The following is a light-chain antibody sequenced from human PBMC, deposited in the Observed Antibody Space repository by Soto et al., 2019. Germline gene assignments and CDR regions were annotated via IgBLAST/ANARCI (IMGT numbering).Light chain of an antibody. V-gene: IGKV3-20*01. J-gene: IGKJ5*01. CDR3: RQYGGSPPIT. Sequence: EILMTQSPATLSLSPGERATLSCRASQSVSSYLAWYQQKPGQAPRLLIYGASSRATGIPDRFSGSGSGTDFTLTISSLEPEDFAVYYCRQYGGSPPITFGQGTRLEIK. CDR1: QSVSSY. CDR2: GAS.